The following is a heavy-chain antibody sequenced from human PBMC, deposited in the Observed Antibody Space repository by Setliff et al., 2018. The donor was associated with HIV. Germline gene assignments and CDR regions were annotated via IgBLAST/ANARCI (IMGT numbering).Heavy chain of an antibody. CDR2: IIPILGVA. CDR3: VRGVQSPPHYSYYYMDV. CDR1: GGTFSSYA. J-gene: IGHJ6*03. V-gene: IGHV1-69*04. Sequence: SVKVSCKASGGTFSSYAINWVRQAPGQGLDWMGRIIPILGVANYAQRFQGKVTITADKSTSTAYMELTSLRFDDTAMYYCVRGVQSPPHYSYYYMDVWGGGTMVTVSS. D-gene: IGHD3-3*01.